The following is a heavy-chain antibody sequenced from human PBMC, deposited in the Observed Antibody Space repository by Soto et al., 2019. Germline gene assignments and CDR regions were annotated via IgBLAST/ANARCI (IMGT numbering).Heavy chain of an antibody. CDR3: ARGSDGDYFFAY. Sequence: QVQLQQWGAGLLKPSETLSLTCAVYGGSFSGYYWSWIRQPPGKGLEWIGEINHSGSTNYNPSLKIRVTISVDTSKNQFSLKLSSVTAADTAVYYCARGSDGDYFFAYWGQGTLVTVSS. D-gene: IGHD4-17*01. CDR2: INHSGST. CDR1: GGSFSGYY. J-gene: IGHJ4*02. V-gene: IGHV4-34*01.